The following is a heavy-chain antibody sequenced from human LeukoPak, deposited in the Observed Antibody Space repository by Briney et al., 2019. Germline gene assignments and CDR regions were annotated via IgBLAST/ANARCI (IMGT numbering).Heavy chain of an antibody. J-gene: IGHJ5*02. CDR2: IYYSGST. V-gene: IGHV4-39*07. CDR1: GGSISSSSYY. Sequence: SETLSLICTVSGGSISSSSYYWGWVRQPPGKGLEWIGSIYYSGSTYYNPSLKSRVTISVDTSKNQFSLKLSSVTAADTAVYYCAREYNAKQCITMVRGARFDPWGQGTLVTVSS. D-gene: IGHD3-10*01. CDR3: AREYNAKQCITMVRGARFDP.